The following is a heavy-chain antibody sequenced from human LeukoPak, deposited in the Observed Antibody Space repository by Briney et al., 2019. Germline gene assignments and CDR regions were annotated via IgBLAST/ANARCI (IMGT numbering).Heavy chain of an antibody. CDR2: ISGSGGST. V-gene: IGHV3-23*01. J-gene: IGHJ4*02. CDR1: GFTFSSYA. CDR3: AKGLDYDFWSGYYIDY. D-gene: IGHD3-3*01. Sequence: GRSLRLSCAASGFTFSSYAMSWVRQAPGKGLEWVSAISGSGGSTYYADSVKGRFTISRDNSKNTLYLQMNSLRAEDTAVYYCAKGLDYDFWSGYYIDYWGQGTLVTVSS.